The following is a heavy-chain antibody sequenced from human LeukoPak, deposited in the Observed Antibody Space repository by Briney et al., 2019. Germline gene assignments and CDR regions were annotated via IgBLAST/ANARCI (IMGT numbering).Heavy chain of an antibody. J-gene: IGHJ4*02. CDR3: ATVGYSYGYFFDY. CDR2: FDPEDGET. D-gene: IGHD5-18*01. V-gene: IGHV1-24*01. Sequence: EASVKVSCKVSGYTLTELSMHWVRQAPGKGLEWMGGFDPEDGETIYAQKFQGRVTMTEDTSTDTAYMELSGLRSEDTAVYYCATVGYSYGYFFDYWGQGTLVTVSS. CDR1: GYTLTELS.